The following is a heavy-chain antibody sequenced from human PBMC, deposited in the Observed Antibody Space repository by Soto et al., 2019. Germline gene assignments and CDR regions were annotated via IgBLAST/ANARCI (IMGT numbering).Heavy chain of an antibody. D-gene: IGHD3-22*01. CDR2: INPGSGAT. CDR3: ARESPGYYDGSGSKGAAFDS. Sequence: QVQLVQSGAEVKKPGASVKVSCKASGYAFTGYFLHWVRQAPGQGLEWMGWINPGSGATKYAQKFQGWVTMTSDTSISTAYMELSRLRSDDTALYYCARESPGYYDGSGSKGAAFDSWGQGTMVTVSS. J-gene: IGHJ3*01. CDR1: GYAFTGYF. V-gene: IGHV1-2*04.